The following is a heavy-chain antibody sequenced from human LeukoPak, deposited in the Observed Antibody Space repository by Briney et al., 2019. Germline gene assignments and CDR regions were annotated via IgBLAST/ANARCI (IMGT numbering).Heavy chain of an antibody. CDR3: ARDHSEQYYFDY. CDR1: GFTFSDYY. D-gene: IGHD1/OR15-1a*01. V-gene: IGHV3-11*01. Sequence: GGSLRLSCAASGFTFSDYYMSWIRKAPGKGLEWVSYISSSGSTIYYADSVKGRFTISRDNAKNSLYLQMNSLRAEDTAVYYCARDHSEQYYFDYWGQGTLVIVSS. J-gene: IGHJ4*02. CDR2: ISSSGSTI.